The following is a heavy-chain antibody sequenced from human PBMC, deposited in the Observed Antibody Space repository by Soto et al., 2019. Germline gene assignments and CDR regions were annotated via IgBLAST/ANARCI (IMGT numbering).Heavy chain of an antibody. V-gene: IGHV3-48*01. D-gene: IGHD6-13*01. J-gene: IGHJ6*03. Sequence: GGSLRLSCAASGFTFSSYSMNWVRQAPGKGLEWVSYISSSSSTIYYADSVKGRFTISRDNAKNSLYLQMNSLRAEDTAVYYCARGPEEQLVLEYYYYYYYMDVWGKGTTVTVSS. CDR2: ISSSSSTI. CDR1: GFTFSSYS. CDR3: ARGPEEQLVLEYYYYYYYMDV.